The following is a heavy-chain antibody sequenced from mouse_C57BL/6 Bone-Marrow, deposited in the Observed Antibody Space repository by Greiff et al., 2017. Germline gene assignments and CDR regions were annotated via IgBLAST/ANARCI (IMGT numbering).Heavy chain of an antibody. CDR3: GLRPWFDY. Sequence: QVQLQQPGAELVRPGTSVKLSCKASGYTFTSSWMHWVKQRPGQGLEWIGVIDPSDSYPNYNQKFKGKATLTVDTSSSTAYMQLSSLTSEDTAVYYCGLRPWFDYGGQGTMVTVSA. D-gene: IGHD1-1*01. J-gene: IGHJ3*01. CDR2: IDPSDSYP. V-gene: IGHV1-59*01. CDR1: GYTFTSSW.